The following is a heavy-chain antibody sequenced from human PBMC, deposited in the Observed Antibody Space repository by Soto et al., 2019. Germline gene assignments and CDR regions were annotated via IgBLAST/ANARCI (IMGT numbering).Heavy chain of an antibody. CDR2: ISGNGYST. CDR3: ASPRDGYNSPFDY. D-gene: IGHD5-12*01. J-gene: IGHJ4*02. Sequence: PGGSLRLSCAASGFTFSSHAMSWVRQAPGKGLEWVSIISGNGYSTYYADSVKGRFTISRDNSKNTLFLHMTNLRAEDTAVYYCASPRDGYNSPFDYWGQGTLVTVSS. V-gene: IGHV3-23*01. CDR1: GFTFSSHA.